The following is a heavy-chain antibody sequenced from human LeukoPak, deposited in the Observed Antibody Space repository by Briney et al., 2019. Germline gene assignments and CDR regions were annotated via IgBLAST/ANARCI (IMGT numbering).Heavy chain of an antibody. Sequence: ASVKVSCKASGYTFTSYAMHWVRQAPGQRLEWMGGIIPIFGTANYAQKFQGRVTITTDESTSTAYMELSSLRSEDTAVYYCARVVYSNYGDYYYYMDVWGKGTTVTVSS. CDR2: IIPIFGTA. CDR1: GYTFTSYA. J-gene: IGHJ6*03. V-gene: IGHV1-69*05. CDR3: ARVVYSNYGDYYYYMDV. D-gene: IGHD4-11*01.